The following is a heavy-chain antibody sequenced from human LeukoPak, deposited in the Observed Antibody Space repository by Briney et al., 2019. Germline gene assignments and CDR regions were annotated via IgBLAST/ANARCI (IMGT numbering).Heavy chain of an antibody. CDR1: GFTFSTYG. J-gene: IGHJ4*02. CDR2: ISHSGGAD. V-gene: IGHV3-48*01. Sequence: GGSLRLSCAASGFTFSTYGMNWVRQAPGRGLGWSSCISHSGGADPYTDSVKGRFTISRDKAKNALYLQMNRRRVEDTALYFCARDSVFAFDYWRQGTLVTVSS. CDR3: ARDSVFAFDY. D-gene: IGHD5/OR15-5a*01.